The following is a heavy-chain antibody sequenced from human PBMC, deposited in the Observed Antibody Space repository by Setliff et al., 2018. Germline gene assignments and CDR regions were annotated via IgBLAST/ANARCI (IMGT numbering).Heavy chain of an antibody. V-gene: IGHV4-61*09. CDR1: GGSISSGSYY. CDR3: ARVTMITFGGVIGSIDY. CDR2: IYTSGST. J-gene: IGHJ4*02. Sequence: SETLSLTCTVSGGSISSGSYYWSWIRQPAGKGLEWIGHIYTSGSTDSNPSLKSRVTISVDTSKNQFSLKLSSVTAADTAVYYCARVTMITFGGVIGSIDYWGQGTLVTVSS. D-gene: IGHD3-16*02.